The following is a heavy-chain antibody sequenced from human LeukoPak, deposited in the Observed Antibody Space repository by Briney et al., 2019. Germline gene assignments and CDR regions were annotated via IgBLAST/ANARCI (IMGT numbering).Heavy chain of an antibody. CDR1: GYTFSSYD. CDR2: MNANSGNT. CDR3: ARDPSLNY. J-gene: IGHJ4*02. Sequence: GSVKVSCKASGYTFSSYDINWVRQAPGERLEWMGWMNANSGNTGYEKKLQGRVTITRNTDISTEYMDMSRLRSEDTAVYYSARDPSLNYWGQGTLVTVSS. V-gene: IGHV1-8*03.